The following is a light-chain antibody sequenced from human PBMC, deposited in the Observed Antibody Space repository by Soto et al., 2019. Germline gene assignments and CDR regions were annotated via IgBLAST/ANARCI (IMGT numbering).Light chain of an antibody. J-gene: IGKJ2*01. CDR3: QQSFTSPYT. CDR1: QRLPSDY. CDR2: VAL. Sequence: DIVFTQSPGTLSLSPGERATLSCRASQRLPSDYLAWYQQKPGQAPRLLIYVALSRATGIPDRFSGSGSGTDFTLSISRLEPEDFAVYYCQQSFTSPYTFGQGTKVDIK. V-gene: IGKV3-20*01.